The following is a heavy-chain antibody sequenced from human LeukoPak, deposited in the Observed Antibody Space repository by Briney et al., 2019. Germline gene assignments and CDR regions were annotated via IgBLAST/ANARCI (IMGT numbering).Heavy chain of an antibody. V-gene: IGHV3-21*01. CDR3: LSGFCYGSGSYSGY. D-gene: IGHD3-10*01. Sequence: KPGRSLRPSCAASGLTFSSYSMNWVRQAPGKGLEWVSSITRSGDFTYYADSVKGRFTISRDNAKNSLYLLMNSLRAEDTAVYYCLSGFCYGSGSYSGYWGQGTLVTVSP. CDR2: ITRSGDFT. J-gene: IGHJ4*02. CDR1: GLTFSSYS.